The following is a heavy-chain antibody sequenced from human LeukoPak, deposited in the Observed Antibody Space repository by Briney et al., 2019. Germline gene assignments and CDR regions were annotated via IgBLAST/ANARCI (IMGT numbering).Heavy chain of an antibody. Sequence: PSETLSLTCTVSGGSMSDYYWSFIRQPAGKGLEWIGRIHTSGTTYFNPSLKSRITMSVDTSKNQFSLRLSSMAAADTAVYFCARGDYYDGGGRNWFDPWSQGTLVTVSS. D-gene: IGHD4-17*01. CDR1: GGSMSDYY. J-gene: IGHJ5*02. V-gene: IGHV4-4*07. CDR2: IHTSGTT. CDR3: ARGDYYDGGGRNWFDP.